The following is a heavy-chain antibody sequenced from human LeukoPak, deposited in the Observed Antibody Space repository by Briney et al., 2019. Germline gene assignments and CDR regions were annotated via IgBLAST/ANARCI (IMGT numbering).Heavy chain of an antibody. CDR1: GPSISSGRHY. V-gene: IGHV4-61*01. J-gene: IGHJ5*02. CDR2: IYYRRTT. D-gene: IGHD6-19*01. CDR3: ARSFYSSGWYTPLRWFDT. Sequence: SPNPSLTCLVSGPSISSGRHYWNWIRQSPGRGMEWIGHIYYRRTTNYTPSLKSRVPTSVDTSMNQFSLRLTSVTAADTSVYLCARSFYSSGWYTPLRWFDTWGQGALVTVSS.